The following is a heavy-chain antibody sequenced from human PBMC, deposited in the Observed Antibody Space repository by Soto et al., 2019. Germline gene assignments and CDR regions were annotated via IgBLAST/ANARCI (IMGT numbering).Heavy chain of an antibody. J-gene: IGHJ4*01. CDR1: GYTFSSNY. Sequence: VASVKVPCKASGYTFSSNYMHWVRQAPGQGLEWMGVINPSGGSTTYAQKFQGRVTMTRDTSTSTVYMELSSLRSEDTAVYYCPRVPMLPRISLDYWGHCTLVTHSS. V-gene: IGHV1-46*01. CDR3: PRVPMLPRISLDY. CDR2: INPSGGST. D-gene: IGHD3-16*01.